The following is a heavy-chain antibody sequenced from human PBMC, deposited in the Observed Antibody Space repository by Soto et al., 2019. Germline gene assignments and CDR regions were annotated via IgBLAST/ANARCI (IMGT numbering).Heavy chain of an antibody. J-gene: IGHJ4*02. D-gene: IGHD3-10*01. CDR3: ARDRDDYGSGNYYNRIDF. V-gene: IGHV1-69*01. CDR1: GGIFSTYA. Sequence: QVQLVQSGAEVKKPGSSVKVSCRASGGIFSTYAISWLRQAPGQGLEWMGGIIPLFGTPNYAQRFQVRVTITADESTSTAYMELSRLRSEDTAAYYCARDRDDYGSGNYYNRIDFWGQGTLVTVSS. CDR2: IIPLFGTP.